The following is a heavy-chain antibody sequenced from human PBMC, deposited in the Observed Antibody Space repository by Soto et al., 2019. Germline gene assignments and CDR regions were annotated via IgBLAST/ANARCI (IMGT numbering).Heavy chain of an antibody. J-gene: IGHJ4*02. CDR1: GFTFSNYY. CDR2: ISSREVTV. V-gene: IGHV3-11*01. CDR3: ARVSASGWHVNGRDYFDS. D-gene: IGHD6-19*01. Sequence: PGGSLRLSCAASGFTFSNYYMTWIRQAPGKGLECLSYISSREVTVYYADSVKGRFTISRDNTKNSLYLQMTTLRDEDTAVYYCARVSASGWHVNGRDYFDSWGQGTLVTLSS.